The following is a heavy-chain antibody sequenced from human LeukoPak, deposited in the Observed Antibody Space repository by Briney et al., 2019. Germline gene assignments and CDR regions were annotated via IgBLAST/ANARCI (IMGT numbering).Heavy chain of an antibody. J-gene: IGHJ4*02. D-gene: IGHD3-22*01. Sequence: GGSLRLSCAASGFTFSSYAMSWVRQALGKGLEWVSAISGSGGSTYYADSVKGRFTISRDNSKNTLYLQMNSLRAEDTAVYYCAKIMRYYDSSGYYSNYFDYWGQGTLVTVSS. V-gene: IGHV3-23*01. CDR1: GFTFSSYA. CDR3: AKIMRYYDSSGYYSNYFDY. CDR2: ISGSGGST.